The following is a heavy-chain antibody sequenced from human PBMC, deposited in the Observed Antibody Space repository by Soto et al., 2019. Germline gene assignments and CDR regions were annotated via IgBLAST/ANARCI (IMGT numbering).Heavy chain of an antibody. CDR1: GGSISSSSYY. V-gene: IGHV4-39*01. CDR3: ERHSLSSALPFDY. J-gene: IGHJ4*02. Sequence: SETLSLTCTVSGGSISSSSYYWGWIRQPPGKGLEWIGSIYYSGSTYYNPSLKSRVTISVDTSKNQFPLKLSSVTAADTAVYYCERHSLSSALPFDYWGQGTLVTVSS. CDR2: IYYSGST. D-gene: IGHD6-6*01.